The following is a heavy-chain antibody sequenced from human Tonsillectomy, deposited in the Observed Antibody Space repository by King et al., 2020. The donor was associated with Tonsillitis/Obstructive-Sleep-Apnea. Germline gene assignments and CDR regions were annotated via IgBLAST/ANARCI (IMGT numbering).Heavy chain of an antibody. CDR2: IIPIFGTA. D-gene: IGHD4-17*01. CDR1: GGTFSSYA. V-gene: IGHV1-69*12. Sequence: QLVQSGAEVKKPGSSVKVSCKASGGTFSSYAISWVRQAPGQGLEWMGGIIPIFGTANYAQKFQGRVTITADESTSTAYMELSSLRSEDTAVYYCASSPLTTVTTLKYYVDYWGQGTLVTVSS. J-gene: IGHJ4*02. CDR3: ASSPLTTVTTLKYYVDY.